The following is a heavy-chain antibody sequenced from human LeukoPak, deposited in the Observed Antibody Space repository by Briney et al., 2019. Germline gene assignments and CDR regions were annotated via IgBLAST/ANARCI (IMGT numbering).Heavy chain of an antibody. Sequence: ASVKVSCKASGYTFTSYDINWVRQATGQGLEWMGWMNPNSGNTGYAQKFQGRVTMTRNTSISTAYMELSSLRSEDTAVYYCARGPPRLAYSSGWPPNGYWGQGTLVTVSS. CDR2: MNPNSGNT. CDR3: ARGPPRLAYSSGWPPNGY. D-gene: IGHD6-19*01. V-gene: IGHV1-8*01. CDR1: GYTFTSYD. J-gene: IGHJ4*02.